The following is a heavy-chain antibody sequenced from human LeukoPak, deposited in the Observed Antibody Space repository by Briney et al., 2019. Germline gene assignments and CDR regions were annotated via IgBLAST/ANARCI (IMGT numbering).Heavy chain of an antibody. CDR1: GFPFSSYS. V-gene: IGHV3-21*01. D-gene: IGHD6-13*01. J-gene: IGHJ4*02. Sequence: GSLQLSFAASGFPFSSYSMNWVRPAPGKGLEWVSSINKSSSYIYYADSVKGRFTISRDNAKNSLYLQMNSLRAEDTAVYYCAREDSSSWYLRARGIFDYWGQGTLVTVSS. CDR3: AREDSSSWYLRARGIFDY. CDR2: INKSSSYI.